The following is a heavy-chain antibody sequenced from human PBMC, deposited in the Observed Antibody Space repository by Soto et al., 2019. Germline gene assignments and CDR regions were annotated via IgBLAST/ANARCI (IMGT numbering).Heavy chain of an antibody. CDR1: GFTFSSYE. CDR2: ISSSGSTI. D-gene: IGHD3-22*01. Sequence: GGSLRLSCAASGFTFSSYEMNWVRQAPGKGLEWVSYISSSGSTIYYADSVKGRFTISRDNAKNSLYLQMNSLRAEDTAVYYCARDHDYYDSSGPLDYWGQGTLVTV. CDR3: ARDHDYYDSSGPLDY. V-gene: IGHV3-48*03. J-gene: IGHJ4*02.